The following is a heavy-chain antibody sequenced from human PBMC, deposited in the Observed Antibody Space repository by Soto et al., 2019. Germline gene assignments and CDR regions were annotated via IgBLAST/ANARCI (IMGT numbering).Heavy chain of an antibody. D-gene: IGHD3-22*01. CDR1: GGSISSSNW. V-gene: IGHV4-4*02. CDR3: ARKGYDRSGYLFDP. J-gene: IGHJ5*02. Sequence: SETLSLTCAVSGGSISSSNWWSWVRQPPGKGLEWIGEIYHSGSTNYNPSLKSRVTISVDKSKNQFSLKLSSVTAADTAVYYCARKGYDRSGYLFDPWGQGTLVTVSS. CDR2: IYHSGST.